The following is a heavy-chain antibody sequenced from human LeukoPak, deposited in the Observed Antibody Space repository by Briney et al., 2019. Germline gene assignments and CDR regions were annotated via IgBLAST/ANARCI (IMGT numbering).Heavy chain of an antibody. V-gene: IGHV3-11*04. CDR1: GFTFSDYY. J-gene: IGHJ4*02. Sequence: GGSLRLSCAASGFTFSDYYMSWIRQAPGKGLEWVSYISSSGSTIYYADSVKGRFTISRDNAKNSLYLQMNILRAEDTAVYYCARDDFWSGYYCFDYWGQGTLVTVSS. D-gene: IGHD3-3*01. CDR3: ARDDFWSGYYCFDY. CDR2: ISSSGSTI.